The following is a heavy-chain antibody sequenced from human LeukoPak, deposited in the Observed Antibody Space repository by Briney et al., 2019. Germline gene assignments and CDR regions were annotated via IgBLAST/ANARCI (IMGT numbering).Heavy chain of an antibody. CDR1: GYSISSGYY. CDR3: ASEVDSSSWEGGFDY. CDR2: IYHNGST. D-gene: IGHD6-13*01. V-gene: IGHV4-38-2*02. J-gene: IGHJ4*02. Sequence: SETLSLTCTASGYSISSGYYWGWIRQPPGKGLEWIGSIYHNGSTYYNPSLKSRVTISVDTSKNQFSLKLSSVTAADTAVYYCASEVDSSSWEGGFDYWGQGTLVTVSS.